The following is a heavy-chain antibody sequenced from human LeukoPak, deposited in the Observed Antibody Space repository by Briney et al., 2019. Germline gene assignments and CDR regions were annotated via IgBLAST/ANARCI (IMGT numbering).Heavy chain of an antibody. J-gene: IGHJ3*02. V-gene: IGHV4-34*01. CDR3: ARGHTLAFDI. D-gene: IGHD2-15*01. CDR1: GGSFSSYY. Sequence: SGTLSLICAVYGGSFSSYYWSWIRQPPGKGLEWIGEINHSGSTNYNPSLKSRVTISVDTSKNQFSLKLSSVTAADTAVYYCARGHTLAFDIWGQGTMVTVSS. CDR2: INHSGST.